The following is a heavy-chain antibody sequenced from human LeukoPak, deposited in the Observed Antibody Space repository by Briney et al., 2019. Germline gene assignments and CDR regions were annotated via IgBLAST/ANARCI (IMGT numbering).Heavy chain of an antibody. CDR2: TYYRSKWYN. CDR3: ARDPFPYNWNYGGLFDY. J-gene: IGHJ4*02. CDR1: GDSVSSNSAA. V-gene: IGHV6-1*01. D-gene: IGHD1-7*01. Sequence: SQTLSLTCAISGDSVSSNSAAWNWIRQSPSGGLEWLGRTYYRSKWYNDYAVSVKSRITINPDTSKNQFSLQLNSVTPEDTAVYYCARDPFPYNWNYGGLFDYWGQGTLVTVSS.